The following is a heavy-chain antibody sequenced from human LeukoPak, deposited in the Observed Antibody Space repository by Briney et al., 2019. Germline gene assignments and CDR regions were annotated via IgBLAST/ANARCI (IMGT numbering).Heavy chain of an antibody. Sequence: GGSLRLSCAASGFTFSDYGMHWVRQAPGKGQVWVSRISDGSFTSCADSMKGRFTISRDNAKNTLYLQMNRLRAEDTAVYYCARLQRYRGPFDYWGQGTLVTVSS. J-gene: IGHJ4*02. CDR1: GFTFSDYG. CDR3: ARLQRYRGPFDY. V-gene: IGHV3-74*01. D-gene: IGHD1-26*01. CDR2: ISDGSFT.